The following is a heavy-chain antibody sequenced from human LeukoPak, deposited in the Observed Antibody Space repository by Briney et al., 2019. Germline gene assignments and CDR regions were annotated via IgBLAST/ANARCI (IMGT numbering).Heavy chain of an antibody. J-gene: IGHJ4*02. Sequence: GGSLRLSCAASGFTFTNYWMSWVRQAPGKGLELVANIKQDRSEKYYVDSVKGRFTISRDNAKNSLYLQMNSLRAEDTAVYYCARLREIPVFGVVTKSTSYFDYWGQGTLVTVSS. CDR1: GFTFTNYW. CDR2: IKQDRSEK. CDR3: ARLREIPVFGVVTKSTSYFDY. V-gene: IGHV3-7*01. D-gene: IGHD3-3*01.